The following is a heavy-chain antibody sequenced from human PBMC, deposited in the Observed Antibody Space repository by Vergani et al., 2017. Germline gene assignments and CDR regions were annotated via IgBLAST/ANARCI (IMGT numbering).Heavy chain of an antibody. D-gene: IGHD3-3*01. CDR1: GFSVSSNY. CDR3: ARGGGAIFGVVDY. Sequence: EVQLVETGGGLIQPGGSLRLSCAASGFSVSSNYMRWVRQAPGKGLEWVSVIYSGGSKYYAESVKGRFTISRDNSKNTLYLQMNSLSAENTAVYYCARGGGAIFGVVDYWGQGTLVTVSS. J-gene: IGHJ4*02. CDR2: IYSGGSK. V-gene: IGHV3-53*02.